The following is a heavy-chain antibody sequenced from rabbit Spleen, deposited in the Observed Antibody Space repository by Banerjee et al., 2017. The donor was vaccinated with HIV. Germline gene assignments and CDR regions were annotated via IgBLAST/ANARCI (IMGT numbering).Heavy chain of an antibody. J-gene: IGHJ4*01. V-gene: IGHV1S40*01. CDR2: IDPIFGVS. CDR3: ARDSGNGDYIDVYFNL. Sequence: QSLGESGGDLVKPGASLTLTCTASGFSFSSRDYMCWVRQAPGKGLEWIGYIDPIFGVSYYASWVNGRFTISSHDAQNTLYLQLNSLTVADTATYFCARDSGNGDYIDVYFNLWGPGTLVTVS. D-gene: IGHD1-1*01. CDR1: GFSFSSRDY.